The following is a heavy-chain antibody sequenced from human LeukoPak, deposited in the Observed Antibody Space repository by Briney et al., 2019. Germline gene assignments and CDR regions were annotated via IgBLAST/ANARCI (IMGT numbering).Heavy chain of an antibody. CDR3: ATRTQSYYYNGIDV. J-gene: IGHJ6*01. D-gene: IGHD1-14*01. CDR2: ISGDGGTT. Sequence: GGSLRLSCAASGFTFDDHVLHWVRQAPRKDLDWVSLISGDGGTTYYEDSVKDRFTISRDNNQNSLYLQLSNLRTEDTALYYCATRTQSYYYNGIDVWGQGPTVIVSS. CDR1: GFTFDDHV. V-gene: IGHV3-43*02.